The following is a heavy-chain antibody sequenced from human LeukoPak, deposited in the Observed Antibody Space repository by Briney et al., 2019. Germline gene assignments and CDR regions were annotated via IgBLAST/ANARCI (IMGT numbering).Heavy chain of an antibody. CDR1: GYTFTSYY. Sequence: VASVKVSCKASGYTFTSYYMHWVRQAPGQGLEWMGIINPSGGSTSYAQKFQGRVTMTRDTSTSTVYMELSSLRFEDTAVYYCQAATEDFDYWGQGTLVTVSS. J-gene: IGHJ4*02. V-gene: IGHV1-46*01. CDR2: INPSGGST. CDR3: QAATEDFDY. D-gene: IGHD2-15*01.